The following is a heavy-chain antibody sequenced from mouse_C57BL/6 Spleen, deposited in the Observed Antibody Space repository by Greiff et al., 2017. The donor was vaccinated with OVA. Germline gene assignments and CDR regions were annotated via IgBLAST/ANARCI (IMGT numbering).Heavy chain of an antibody. CDR1: GYTFTSYW. Sequence: QVQLQQPGAELVKPGASVKLSCKASGYTFTSYWMQWVKQRPGQGLEWIGEIDPSDSSTNYNQKFKGKATLTVDTSSSTAYMQLSSLTSEDSAVCYCARGGGSWFAYWVQGTLVTVSA. CDR3: ARGGGSWFAY. J-gene: IGHJ3*01. CDR2: IDPSDSST. V-gene: IGHV1-50*01. D-gene: IGHD1-1*02.